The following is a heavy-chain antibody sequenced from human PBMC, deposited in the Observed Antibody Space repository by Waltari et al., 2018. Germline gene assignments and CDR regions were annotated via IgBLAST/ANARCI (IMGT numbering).Heavy chain of an antibody. D-gene: IGHD6-13*01. CDR1: GFTFGGYG. Sequence: EVQLVESGGGVVRPGGCLRLSCAASGFTFGGYGMGWVRQAPGKGLEWVSDINWNGGSTGYADSVKGRFTISRDSAKTSLYLQMNSLRAEDTALYYCATVPGIATSGNDGIDIWGQGTMVTVSS. J-gene: IGHJ3*02. CDR3: ATVPGIATSGNDGIDI. V-gene: IGHV3-20*04. CDR2: INWNGGST.